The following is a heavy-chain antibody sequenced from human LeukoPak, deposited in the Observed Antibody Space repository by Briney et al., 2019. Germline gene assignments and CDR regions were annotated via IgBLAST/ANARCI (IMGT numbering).Heavy chain of an antibody. CDR2: IPYDGSNK. CDR1: GFTFSTYA. D-gene: IGHD4-23*01. CDR3: AKDQTPYS. Sequence: GGSLRLSCAASGFTFSTYAMHWVRQAPGKGLEWVAVIPYDGSNKYYADSVKGRFTISRDNSKNTLYLQMNSLRADDTAVYYCAKDQTPYSWGQGTLITVSS. V-gene: IGHV3-30*04. J-gene: IGHJ4*02.